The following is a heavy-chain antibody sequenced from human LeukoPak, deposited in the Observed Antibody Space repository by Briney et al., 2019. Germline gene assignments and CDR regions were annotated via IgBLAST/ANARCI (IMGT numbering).Heavy chain of an antibody. CDR2: IKQDRSEK. D-gene: IGHD6-6*01. CDR3: ARRSGAARCFDY. V-gene: IGHV3-7*01. CDR1: GFTFSNYW. Sequence: GGSLRLSCAASGFTFSNYWMSWVRQAPGKGLEWVANIKQDRSEKYHVDSVKGRFTISRDNAKNSLYLQMNSLRAEDTAVYYCARRSGAARCFDYWGQGTLVTVSS. J-gene: IGHJ4*02.